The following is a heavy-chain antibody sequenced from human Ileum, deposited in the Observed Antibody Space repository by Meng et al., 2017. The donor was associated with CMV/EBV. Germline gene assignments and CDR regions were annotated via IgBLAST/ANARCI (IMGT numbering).Heavy chain of an antibody. CDR3: TRPPYCSSTSCYTGGL. V-gene: IGHV3-73*01. CDR2: IRSKANSYAT. CDR1: GFTFSGSA. Sequence: GESLKISCAASGFTFSGSAMHWVRQASGKGLEWVGRIRSKANSYATAYAASVKGRFTISRDDSKNTTYLQMNSLKTEDTAVYYCTRPPYCSSTSCYTGGLWGQGTRVT. J-gene: IGHJ4*02. D-gene: IGHD2-2*02.